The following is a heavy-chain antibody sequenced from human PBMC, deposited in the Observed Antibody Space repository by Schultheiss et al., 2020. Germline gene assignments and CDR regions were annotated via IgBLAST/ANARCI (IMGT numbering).Heavy chain of an antibody. D-gene: IGHD2-2*01. CDR2: ISGSGGST. V-gene: IGHV3-23*01. Sequence: GGSLRLSCAASGFTFSSYAMSWVRQDPGKGLEWVSAISGSGGSTYYADSVKGRFTISRDNSKNTLYLQMNSLRAEDTAVYYCAKDSRSTSALIWGQGTMVTVSS. J-gene: IGHJ3*02. CDR1: GFTFSSYA. CDR3: AKDSRSTSALI.